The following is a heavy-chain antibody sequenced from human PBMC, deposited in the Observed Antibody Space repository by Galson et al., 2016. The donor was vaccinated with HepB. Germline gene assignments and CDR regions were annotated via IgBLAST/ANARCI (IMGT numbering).Heavy chain of an antibody. V-gene: IGHV3-30*18. J-gene: IGHJ4*02. CDR3: AKGLSPYYGGPEY. D-gene: IGHD2-21*01. CDR2: MSHDGGNT. CDR1: GFSFSTYW. Sequence: SLRLSCAASGFSFSTYWMNWVRQAPGKGLEWVAVMSHDGGNTYFADSVKGRFILSRDNSKSTLYLQMNSLKTEDTAMYYCAKGLSPYYGGPEYWGQGTLVTVSS.